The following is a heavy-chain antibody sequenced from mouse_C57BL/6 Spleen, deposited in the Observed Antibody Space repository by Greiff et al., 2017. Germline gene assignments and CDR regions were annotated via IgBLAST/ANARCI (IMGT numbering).Heavy chain of an antibody. J-gene: IGHJ3*01. CDR2: IYPGDGDT. D-gene: IGHD6-1*01. V-gene: IGHV1-82*01. CDR1: GYAFSSSW. Sequence: LVEPGASVKIPCKASGYAFSSSWMNWVKKRPGKGLEWIGRIYPGDGDTNYNGKFKGKATLTADKSSSTAYMQRSSLTAEDSAVYFCATGGRGFAYWGQGTLVTVSA. CDR3: ATGGRGFAY.